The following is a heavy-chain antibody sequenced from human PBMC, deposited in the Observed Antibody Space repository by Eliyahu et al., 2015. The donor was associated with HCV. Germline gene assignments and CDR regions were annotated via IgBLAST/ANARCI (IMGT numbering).Heavy chain of an antibody. V-gene: IGHV3-74*01. CDR2: INSDGSIT. J-gene: IGHJ6*02. Sequence: EVQLVESGGGLVQPGGSLXLSCAASGFTFSNXWMHWVRQAPGKGLVWVSRINSDGSITNYADSVKGRFTISRDNARNTLYLQMSSLRAEDTAVYHCAGRDGLDVWGQGTTVTVSS. CDR3: AGRDGLDV. CDR1: GFTFSNXW.